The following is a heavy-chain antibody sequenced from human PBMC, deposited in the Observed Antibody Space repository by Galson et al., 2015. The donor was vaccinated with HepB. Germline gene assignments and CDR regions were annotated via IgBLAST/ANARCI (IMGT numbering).Heavy chain of an antibody. CDR1: GFDVSAFA. CDR2: VSSDENNI. J-gene: IGHJ4*02. CDR3: ARTFYFDY. V-gene: IGHV3-30*04. Sequence: SLRLSCAASGFDVSAFAMHWVRQTPGKGLEWVAVVSSDENNIYYADSVRGRFTISRDNSRGTLYLQMNSLRVEDTAVYYCARTFYFDYWGQGTLVTVSS.